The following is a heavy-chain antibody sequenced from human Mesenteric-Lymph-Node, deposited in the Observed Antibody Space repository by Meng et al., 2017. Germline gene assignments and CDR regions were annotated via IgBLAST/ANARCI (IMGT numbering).Heavy chain of an antibody. D-gene: IGHD6-19*01. CDR2: INAGNGNT. CDR1: GYTFTTYA. Sequence: QVHLVPSGAEGKKPGASVKVSCKASGYTFTTYAIQWVRQAPGQRLEWMGWINAGNGNTRYSQKFQGRGSSTRDTSASTAYMELSSLRSEDTAVYYCARCIAVAGNWFDPWGQGTLVTVSS. V-gene: IGHV1-3*01. J-gene: IGHJ5*02. CDR3: ARCIAVAGNWFDP.